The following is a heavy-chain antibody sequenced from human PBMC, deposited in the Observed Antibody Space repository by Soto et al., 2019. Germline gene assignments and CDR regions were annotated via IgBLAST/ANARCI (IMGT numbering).Heavy chain of an antibody. CDR3: ARHGILRLLSLDY. V-gene: IGHV4-39*01. CDR1: GGSISSSSYY. D-gene: IGHD2-2*01. CDR2: IYYSGST. Sequence: QLQLQESGPGLVKPSETLSLTCTVSGGSISSSSYYWGWIRQPPGKGLEWIGSIYYSGSTYYNPSLKSRVTISVDTSKNQFSLKLSSVTAADTAVYYCARHGILRLLSLDYWGQGTLVTVSS. J-gene: IGHJ4*02.